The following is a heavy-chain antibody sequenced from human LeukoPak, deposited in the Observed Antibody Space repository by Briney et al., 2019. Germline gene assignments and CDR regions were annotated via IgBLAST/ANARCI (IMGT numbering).Heavy chain of an antibody. CDR1: GFTFSSYS. D-gene: IGHD6-19*01. V-gene: IGHV3-21*01. J-gene: IGHJ5*02. CDR3: ARDLQGYSSGCLDH. Sequence: TGGSLRLSCAASGFTFSSYSMNGVRQAPGKGLEWVSSISSTSSYIYYAESVKGRFTISRDNAKNSLYLRMNSLRAEDTAVYYCARDLQGYSSGCLDHWGQGTLVTVSS. CDR2: ISSTSSYI.